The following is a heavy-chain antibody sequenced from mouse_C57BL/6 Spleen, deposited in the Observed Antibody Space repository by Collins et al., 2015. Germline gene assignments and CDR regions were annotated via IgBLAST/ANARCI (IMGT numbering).Heavy chain of an antibody. Sequence: QVQLKQSGAELVRPGASVKLSCKASGYTFTDYYXKWVKQRPGQGPEWIARIYPGSDNTFYNEKFKGKATLTAEKASSTAYMQLNSLTSEDSAVYFCAREGLYYDRTYGSMDFWGQGTSVTVSS. CDR3: AREGLYYDRTYGSMDF. CDR1: GYTFTDYY. CDR2: IYPGSDNT. V-gene: IGHV1-76*01. J-gene: IGHJ4*01. D-gene: IGHD1-1*01.